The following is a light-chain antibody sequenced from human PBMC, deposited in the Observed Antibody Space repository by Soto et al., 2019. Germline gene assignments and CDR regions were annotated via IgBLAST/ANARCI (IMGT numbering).Light chain of an antibody. CDR3: QQYNNWPPYT. CDR2: GAS. Sequence: EIVMTQSPATLSVSPGERATLSCRASQSVGSNLAWYQQKPGQAPRLLIYGASTRATDIPARFSGSGSGTEFTLTISSQQSEDFGVYYCQQYNNWPPYTFRQGTKLEIK. V-gene: IGKV3-15*01. J-gene: IGKJ2*01. CDR1: QSVGSN.